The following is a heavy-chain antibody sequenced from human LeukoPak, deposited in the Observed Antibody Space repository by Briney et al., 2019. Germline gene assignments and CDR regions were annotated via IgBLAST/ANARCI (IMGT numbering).Heavy chain of an antibody. Sequence: SVKVSCKASGFTFTSSAMQWVRQARGQRLEWIGWIVVGSGNTNYAQKFQERVTITRDMSTSTAYMELSSLRSEDTAVYYCAAGTALYYYDSSGHLPSAENWGQGTLVTVSS. CDR1: GFTFTSSA. J-gene: IGHJ4*02. CDR2: IVVGSGNT. V-gene: IGHV1-58*02. D-gene: IGHD3-22*01. CDR3: AAGTALYYYDSSGHLPSAEN.